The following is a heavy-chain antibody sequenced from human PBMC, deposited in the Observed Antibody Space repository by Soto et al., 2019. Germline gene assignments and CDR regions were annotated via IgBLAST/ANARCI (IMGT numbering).Heavy chain of an antibody. CDR3: ARGLVDDGSGSEY. CDR2: ISYDGSNK. D-gene: IGHD3-10*01. CDR1: GFTFSSYA. Sequence: GGSLRLSCAASGFTFSSYAMHWVRQAPGKGLEWVAVISYDGSNKYYADSVKGRFTISRDNSKNTLYLQMNSLRAEDTAVYYCARGLVDDGSGSEYWGQGTLVTVSS. J-gene: IGHJ4*02. V-gene: IGHV3-30-3*01.